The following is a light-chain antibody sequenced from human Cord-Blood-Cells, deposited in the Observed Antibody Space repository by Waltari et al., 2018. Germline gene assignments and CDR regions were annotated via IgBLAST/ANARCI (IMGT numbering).Light chain of an antibody. CDR3: SSYTSSSTL. CDR1: SRDVGGYNY. Sequence: QSALPQPASVSGSPGQSITIPCTGTSRDVGGYNYVSWYQQHPGKSPKLMIYEVSNRPSGVSNRFSGSKSGNTASLTISGLQAEDEADYYCSSYTSSSTLFGGGTKLTVL. V-gene: IGLV2-14*01. CDR2: EVS. J-gene: IGLJ2*01.